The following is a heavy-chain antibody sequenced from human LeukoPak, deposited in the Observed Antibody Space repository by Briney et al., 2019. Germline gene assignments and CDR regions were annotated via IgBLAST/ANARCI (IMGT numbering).Heavy chain of an antibody. J-gene: IGHJ4*02. CDR1: GFTFSSYG. CDR2: ISYDGSNK. V-gene: IGHV3-30*03. Sequence: GGSLRLSCAASGFTFSSYGMHWVRQAPGKGLEWVAVISYDGSNKYYADSVKGRFTISRDNSKNTLYLQMNSLRAEDTAVYYCARIRRDGYNLLDYWGQGTLVTVSS. D-gene: IGHD5-24*01. CDR3: ARIRRDGYNLLDY.